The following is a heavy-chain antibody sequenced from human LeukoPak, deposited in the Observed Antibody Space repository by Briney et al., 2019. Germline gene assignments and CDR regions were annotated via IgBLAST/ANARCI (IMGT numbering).Heavy chain of an antibody. D-gene: IGHD3-22*01. V-gene: IGHV3-23*01. CDR2: IRGRGDTT. CDR3: AVDWYDSSGYGTFDY. J-gene: IGHJ4*02. CDR1: GFTFSSYV. Sequence: GGSLRLSCAASGFTFSSYVMSWVRQAPGKGLEWVSGIRGRGDTTYYADSVRGRFTISRDNSKNTLYLQMHSLRAEDTAVYYCAVDWYDSSGYGTFDYWGQGTLVTVSS.